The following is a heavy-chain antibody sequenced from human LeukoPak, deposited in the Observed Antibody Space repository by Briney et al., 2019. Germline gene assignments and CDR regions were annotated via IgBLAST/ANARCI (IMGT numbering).Heavy chain of an antibody. CDR2: ISAYNGNT. J-gene: IGHJ4*02. D-gene: IGHD3-10*01. Sequence: ASVKLSCKSSGYTFTSYGISWVRQPPGQGLEWMGCISAYNGNTNYAQKFQGRVTMTTDTSTSTAYMELRSLRSDDTAVYYCARGGSGGVCNYWGQGTLVTVSS. CDR3: ARGGSGGVCNY. CDR1: GYTFTSYG. V-gene: IGHV1-18*01.